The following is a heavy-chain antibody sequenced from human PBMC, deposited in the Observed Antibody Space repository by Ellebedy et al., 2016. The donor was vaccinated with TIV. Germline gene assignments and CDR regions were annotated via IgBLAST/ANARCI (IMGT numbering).Heavy chain of an antibody. Sequence: PGGSLRLSCAASGFTFSRYGMTWVRQAPGKGLEWISFISSPGTAIYYAASVKGRFTISRDNAQNSLFLQMNSLRGEDTALYFCGRSPVLDHWGQGTLVTVSS. CDR2: ISSPGTAI. V-gene: IGHV3-48*04. J-gene: IGHJ4*02. CDR3: GRSPVLDH. CDR1: GFTFSRYG.